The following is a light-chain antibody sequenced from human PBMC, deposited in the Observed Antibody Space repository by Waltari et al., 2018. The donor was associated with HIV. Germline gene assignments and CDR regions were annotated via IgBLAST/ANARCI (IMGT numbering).Light chain of an antibody. Sequence: QSVLTQPPSVSGAPGQRVTISCTGSSSNIGAGYDVHWYQQIPGTAPKLLIYGNSPRPSGFPDRFSGSKSGTSASLAITGLQAEDEADYYCQSYDSSLSVWVFGGGTKLTVL. CDR1: SSNIGAGYD. CDR2: GNS. V-gene: IGLV1-40*01. CDR3: QSYDSSLSVWV. J-gene: IGLJ3*02.